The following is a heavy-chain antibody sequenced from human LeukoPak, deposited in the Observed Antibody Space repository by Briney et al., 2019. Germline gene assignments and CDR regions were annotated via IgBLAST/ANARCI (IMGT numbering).Heavy chain of an antibody. D-gene: IGHD6-13*01. V-gene: IGHV3-74*01. CDR1: GFTFTTSW. Sequence: PGGSLRLSCAASGFTFTTSWMHWFRQAPGKGLVWVSRIESDGTSTTYADSVKGRFTISRDNAKNTLYLRMNSLRAEDTAVYYCARDQYSSTWYRGASDVWGQGTMVSVSS. CDR3: ARDQYSSTWYRGASDV. J-gene: IGHJ3*01. CDR2: IESDGTST.